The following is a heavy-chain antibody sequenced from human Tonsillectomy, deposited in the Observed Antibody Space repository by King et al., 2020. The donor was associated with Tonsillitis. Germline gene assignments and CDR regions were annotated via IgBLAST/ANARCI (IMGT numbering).Heavy chain of an antibody. CDR2: INTYNGNT. V-gene: IGHV1-18*04. D-gene: IGHD1-26*01. CDR3: ARGGPHSQVGAVEYFQP. CDR1: GYTFTSYG. Sequence: QLVQSGAEVKKPGASVKVSCKASGYTFTSYGISWVRQAPGQGLEWMGWINTYNGNTNYAQKLQGRVTMTTDTSTSTAYMDLRGLRSDDTAVYYCARGGPHSQVGAVEYFQPWGQGTLVTVSS. J-gene: IGHJ1*01.